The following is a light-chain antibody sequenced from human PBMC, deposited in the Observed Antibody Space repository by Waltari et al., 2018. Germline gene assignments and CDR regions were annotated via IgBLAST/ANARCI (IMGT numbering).Light chain of an antibody. V-gene: IGLV2-8*01. J-gene: IGLJ1*01. CDR3: SSYAGSNNYV. CDR1: SSDVGAYNS. CDR2: EVT. Sequence: QSALTQPPSASGSPGQSVTISCTGTSSDVGAYNSVSWYQHHPGKAPKLMLYEVTKRPSGVPDRFSGSKSGNTASLTVSGLQAEDEADYYCSSYAGSNNYVFGTGTKVTVL.